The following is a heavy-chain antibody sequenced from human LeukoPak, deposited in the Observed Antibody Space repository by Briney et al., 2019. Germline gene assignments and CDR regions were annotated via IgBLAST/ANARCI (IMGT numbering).Heavy chain of an antibody. V-gene: IGHV3-21*01. Sequence: GGSLRLSCAASGFTFSSYNMSWVRHPPGKGLEWVSSISSISSYIYYADSVKGRFTISRDNAKNSLCLQMNSLRAEDTAVYYCARDYFPSAYCGGDCYFPFDYWGQGTLVTVSS. J-gene: IGHJ4*02. CDR2: ISSISSYI. CDR1: GFTFSSYN. D-gene: IGHD2-21*02. CDR3: ARDYFPSAYCGGDCYFPFDY.